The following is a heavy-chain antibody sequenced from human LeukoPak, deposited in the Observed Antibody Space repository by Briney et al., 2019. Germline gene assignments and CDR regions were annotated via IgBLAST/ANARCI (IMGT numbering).Heavy chain of an antibody. CDR1: GLTFSSYW. D-gene: IGHD1-26*01. V-gene: IGHV3-74*01. J-gene: IGHJ6*02. CDR2: INSDGSST. CDR3: ASGGYRDHGMDV. Sequence: GGSLRLSCAASGLTFSSYWMHWVRQAPGKGLVWVSRINSDGSSTSYADSVKGRFTISRDNAKNTLYLQMSSLRAEDTAVYYCASGGYRDHGMDVWGQGTTVTVSS.